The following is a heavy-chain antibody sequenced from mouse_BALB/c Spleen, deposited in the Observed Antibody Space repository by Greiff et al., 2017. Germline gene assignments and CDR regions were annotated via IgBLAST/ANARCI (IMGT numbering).Heavy chain of an antibody. V-gene: IGHV3-2*02. CDR3: AGYSYAMDY. J-gene: IGHJ4*01. Sequence: EVQLQESGPGLVKPSQSLSLTCTVTGYSITSDYAWNWIQQFPGNKLEWMDYISYSGSTSSNPSLKSRISITRDTSKNQFFLQLNSVTTEDTATYYCAGYSYAMDYWGQGTSVTVSS. D-gene: IGHD2-3*01. CDR2: ISYSGST. CDR1: GYSITSDYA.